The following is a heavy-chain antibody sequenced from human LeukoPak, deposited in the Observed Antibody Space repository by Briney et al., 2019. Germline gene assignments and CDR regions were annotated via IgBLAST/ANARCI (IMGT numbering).Heavy chain of an antibody. CDR1: GGSFSGYY. V-gene: IGHV4-34*01. D-gene: IGHD3-3*01. CDR2: INHGGST. Sequence: SETLSLTCAVYGGSFSGYYWSWIRQPPGKGLEWIGEINHGGSTNYNPSLKSRVTISVDTSKNQFSLKLSSVTAADTAVYYCARINYDFWSGSSYYFDYWGQGTLVTVSS. CDR3: ARINYDFWSGSSYYFDY. J-gene: IGHJ4*02.